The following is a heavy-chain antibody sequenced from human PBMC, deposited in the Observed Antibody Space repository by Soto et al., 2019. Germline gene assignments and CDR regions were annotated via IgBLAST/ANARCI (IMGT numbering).Heavy chain of an antibody. CDR1: GFTFSSYA. Sequence: PGGSLRLSCAASGFTFSSYAMHWVRQAPGKGLEWVAVISYDGSNKYYADSVKGRFTISRDNSKNTLYLQMNSLRAEDTAVYYCAKEGPEYSSSSDSVFGRRKHYDAFDTWGQGTMVTVSS. CDR2: ISYDGSNK. D-gene: IGHD6-6*01. V-gene: IGHV3-30-3*01. CDR3: AKEGPEYSSSSDSVFGRRKHYDAFDT. J-gene: IGHJ3*02.